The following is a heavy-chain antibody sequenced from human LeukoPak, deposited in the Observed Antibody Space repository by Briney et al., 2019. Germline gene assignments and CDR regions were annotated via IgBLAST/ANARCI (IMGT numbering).Heavy chain of an antibody. D-gene: IGHD6-13*01. CDR2: INPISWGT. V-gene: IGHV1-2*02. Sequence: ASVKVSCKASGYTFTGYYMHWVRQAPGQGLDWMGLINPISWGTNYPQKFQGGLTMPRETPLSAAYIEPRGLRSDDRPVFYWPTIAAANTYCGQGNLVTVSS. J-gene: IGHJ4*02. CDR3: PTIAAANTY. CDR1: GYTFTGYY.